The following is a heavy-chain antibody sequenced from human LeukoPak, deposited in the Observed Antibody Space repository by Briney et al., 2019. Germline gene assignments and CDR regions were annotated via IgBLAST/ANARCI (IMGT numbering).Heavy chain of an antibody. CDR3: ARPFNVERREKDDIVVVPAAMGFDY. Sequence: GESLKISCKGSGYSFTSYWIGWVRQMPGKGLEWMGIIYPGDSDTRYSPSFQGQVTISADKSISTAYLQWSSLKASDTAMYYCARPFNVERREKDDIVVVPAAMGFDYWGQGTLVTVSS. D-gene: IGHD2-2*01. CDR1: GYSFTSYW. CDR2: IYPGDSDT. J-gene: IGHJ4*02. V-gene: IGHV5-51*01.